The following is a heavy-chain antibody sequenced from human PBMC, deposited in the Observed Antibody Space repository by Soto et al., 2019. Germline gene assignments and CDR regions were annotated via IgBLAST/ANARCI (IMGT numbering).Heavy chain of an antibody. D-gene: IGHD3-3*01. J-gene: IGHJ6*02. CDR2: IYYSGST. Sequence: SETLSLTCTVSGGSISSYYWSWIRQPPGKGLEWIGYIYYSGSTNYNPSLKSRVTISVDTSKNQFSLKLSSVTAADTAVYYCARVSSDFWSGYPLGSYYYGMDVWGQGATVTVSS. CDR3: ARVSSDFWSGYPLGSYYYGMDV. V-gene: IGHV4-59*01. CDR1: GGSISSYY.